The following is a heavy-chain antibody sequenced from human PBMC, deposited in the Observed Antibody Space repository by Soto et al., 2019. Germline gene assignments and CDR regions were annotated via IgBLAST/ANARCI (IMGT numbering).Heavy chain of an antibody. CDR1: GFTVSSNY. Sequence: GGSLRLSCAVSGFTVSSNYMNWVRQAPGKGLEWVSFIYSGGNTYYADSVKGRFTISRDNSKNMLYLQMNSLRVEDTAVYYCAREVRVRGFAFDIWGQGTMVTVSS. V-gene: IGHV3-66*01. CDR3: AREVRVRGFAFDI. J-gene: IGHJ3*02. CDR2: IYSGGNT. D-gene: IGHD3-3*01.